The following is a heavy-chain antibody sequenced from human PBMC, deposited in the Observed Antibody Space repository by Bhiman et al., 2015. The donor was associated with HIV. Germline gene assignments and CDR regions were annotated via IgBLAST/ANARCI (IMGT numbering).Heavy chain of an antibody. D-gene: IGHD6-13*01. J-gene: IGHJ4*02. CDR2: ISSSSSYI. CDR1: GFTFSSYE. Sequence: EVQLVESGGGLVQPGGSLRLSCAASGFTFSSYEMHWVRQAPGKGLEWVSSISSSSSYIYYADSVKGRFTISRDNAKNSLYLQVNSLRAEDTAVYYCAREFTGYSSSNFDYWGQGTLVTVSS. V-gene: IGHV3-48*03. CDR3: AREFTGYSSSNFDY.